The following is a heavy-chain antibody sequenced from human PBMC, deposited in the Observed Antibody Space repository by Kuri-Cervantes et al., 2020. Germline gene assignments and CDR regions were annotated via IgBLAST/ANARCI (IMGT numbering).Heavy chain of an antibody. Sequence: SETLSLTCTVSGGSISSSSYYWGWIRQPPGEGLEWIGSIYYSGSTYYNPSLKSRVTISVDTSKNQFSLKLSSVTAADTAVYYCAKDQGSVGYYFDYWGQGTLVTVSS. D-gene: IGHD1-26*01. V-gene: IGHV4-39*02. CDR3: AKDQGSVGYYFDY. CDR1: GGSISSSSYY. CDR2: IYYSGST. J-gene: IGHJ4*02.